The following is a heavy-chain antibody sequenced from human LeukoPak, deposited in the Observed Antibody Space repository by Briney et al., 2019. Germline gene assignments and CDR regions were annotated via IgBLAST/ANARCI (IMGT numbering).Heavy chain of an antibody. CDR1: GYSISSGYY. J-gene: IGHJ5*02. D-gene: IGHD2-2*01. Sequence: PSETLSLTCAVSGYSISSGYYWGWIRQPPGKGLEWIGSIYHSGSTYYNPSLKSRVTISVDTSKNQFSLKLSSVTAADTAVYYCARTSPNLHIVVVPVPFDPWGQGTLVTVSS. CDR2: IYHSGST. CDR3: ARTSPNLHIVVVPVPFDP. V-gene: IGHV4-38-2*01.